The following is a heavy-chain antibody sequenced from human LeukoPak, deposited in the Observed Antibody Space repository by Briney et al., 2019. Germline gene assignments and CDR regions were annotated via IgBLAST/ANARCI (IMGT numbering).Heavy chain of an antibody. V-gene: IGHV3-7*03. D-gene: IGHD2-15*01. J-gene: IGHJ4*02. CDR2: IKQDGSEK. Sequence: GGSLRLSCAVSGFTSSSYWMSWVRQAPGKGLEWVANIKQDGSEKYYVDSVKGRFTISRDNAKNSLYLQMNSLGAEDTAVYYCARAPYCIGGSCRFDYWGQGTLVTVSS. CDR1: GFTSSSYW. CDR3: ARAPYCIGGSCRFDY.